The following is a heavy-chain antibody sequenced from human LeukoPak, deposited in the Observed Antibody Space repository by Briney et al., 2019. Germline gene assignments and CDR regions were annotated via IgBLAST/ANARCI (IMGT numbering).Heavy chain of an antibody. CDR3: AVAGGIVGATFDY. J-gene: IGHJ4*02. CDR1: GFTFSSYA. Sequence: PGGSLRLSCAASGFTFSSYAMSWVRQAPVKGLEWVSAISGSGGSTYYADSVKGRFTISRDNSKNTLYLQMNSLRAEDTAVYYCAVAGGIVGATFDYWGQGTLVTVSS. D-gene: IGHD1-26*01. CDR2: ISGSGGST. V-gene: IGHV3-23*01.